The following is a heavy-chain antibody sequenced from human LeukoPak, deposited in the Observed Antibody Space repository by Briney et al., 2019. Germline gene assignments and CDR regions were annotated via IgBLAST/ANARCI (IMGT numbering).Heavy chain of an antibody. CDR1: GGSFSGYY. CDR2: INHGGST. V-gene: IGHV4-34*01. CDR3: ARGPPTKYYEGSGYYTSDY. J-gene: IGHJ4*02. D-gene: IGHD3-22*01. Sequence: PSETLSLTCAVYGGSFSGYYWTWIRQPPGKGLEWIGEINHGGSTNYNPSLKSRVTISVDTSKNEFSLKLSSVTAADTAVYYCARGPPTKYYEGSGYYTSDYWGQGTLVAVSS.